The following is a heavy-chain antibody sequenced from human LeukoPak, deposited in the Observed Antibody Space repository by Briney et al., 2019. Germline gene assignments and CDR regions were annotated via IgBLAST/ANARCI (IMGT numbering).Heavy chain of an antibody. CDR3: ARDYYGSGSPDY. J-gene: IGHJ4*02. CDR2: INPNSGGT. CDR1: GYTFTGYY. D-gene: IGHD3-10*01. Sequence: GASVKVSCKASGYTFTGYYMHWVRQAPGQGLEWMGWINPNSGGTNYAQKFQGRVTMTRDTSISTAYMELSRLRSDDTAVYCCARDYYGSGSPDYWGQGTLVTVSS. V-gene: IGHV1-2*02.